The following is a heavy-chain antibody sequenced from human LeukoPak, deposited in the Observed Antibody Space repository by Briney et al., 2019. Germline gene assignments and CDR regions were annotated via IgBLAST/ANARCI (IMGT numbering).Heavy chain of an antibody. V-gene: IGHV3-74*01. D-gene: IGHD6-13*01. CDR2: INTDGSST. Sequence: GGSLRLSCAASGFTFSSYWMHWVRHAPGKGLVWVSRINTDGSSTSYADSVKGRFTISRDNAKNTLYLQMNSLRAEDTAVYYCARESGIAAALDLWGQGTLVTVSS. CDR1: GFTFSSYW. J-gene: IGHJ5*02. CDR3: ARESGIAAALDL.